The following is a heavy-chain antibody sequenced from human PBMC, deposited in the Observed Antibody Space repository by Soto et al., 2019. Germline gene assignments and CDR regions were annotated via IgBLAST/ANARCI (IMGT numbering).Heavy chain of an antibody. CDR2: IYWDDDK. Sequence: SGPTLVNPTQTLTLTCTFSGFSLSTSGVGVGWIRQPPGKALEWLALIYWDDDKRYSPSLKSRLTITKDTSKNQVVLTMTNMDPVDTATYYCAHSPAAPSVNYNWFDPWGQGTLVTVSS. J-gene: IGHJ5*02. CDR1: GFSLSTSGVG. D-gene: IGHD1-1*01. CDR3: AHSPAAPSVNYNWFDP. V-gene: IGHV2-5*02.